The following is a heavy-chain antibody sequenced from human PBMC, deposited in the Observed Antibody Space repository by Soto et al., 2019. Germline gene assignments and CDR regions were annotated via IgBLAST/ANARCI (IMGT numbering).Heavy chain of an antibody. Sequence: GGSLRLSCAASGFTFSSYAMSWVRQAPGKGLEWVSAISGSGGSTYYADSVKGRLTISRDNSKNTLYLQMNSLRAEDTAVYYCARVGSGSYFSFDYWGQGTLVTVSS. CDR1: GFTFSSYA. CDR3: ARVGSGSYFSFDY. CDR2: ISGSGGST. V-gene: IGHV3-23*01. D-gene: IGHD1-26*01. J-gene: IGHJ4*02.